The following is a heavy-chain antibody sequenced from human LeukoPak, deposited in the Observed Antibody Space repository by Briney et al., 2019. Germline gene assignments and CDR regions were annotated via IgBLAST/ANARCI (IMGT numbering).Heavy chain of an antibody. CDR1: GFTFSTYS. Sequence: GGSLRLSCAASGFTFSTYSMNWVRQAPGKGLEWVSSISSSSTYIYYADSVKGRFTISRDNAKNSLFLQMNSLRDEDTAVYYCARELGYCSGGSCYAYFDYWGQGTLVTVSS. CDR2: ISSSSTYI. V-gene: IGHV3-21*06. D-gene: IGHD2-15*01. J-gene: IGHJ4*02. CDR3: ARELGYCSGGSCYAYFDY.